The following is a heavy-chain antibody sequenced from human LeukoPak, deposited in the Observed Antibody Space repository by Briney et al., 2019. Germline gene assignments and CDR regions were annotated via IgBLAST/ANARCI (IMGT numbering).Heavy chain of an antibody. V-gene: IGHV3-74*01. Sequence: PGGSLRLSCAASGFAFSSYWMHWVRQAPGKGLVWVSRINRDGSSTTYTDSVQDRFTISRDNAKNTLYLQMNSLRADDTAVYYCARSVYSYYANWFDPWGQGTLVTVSS. J-gene: IGHJ5*02. D-gene: IGHD4-11*01. CDR1: GFAFSSYW. CDR2: INRDGSST. CDR3: ARSVYSYYANWFDP.